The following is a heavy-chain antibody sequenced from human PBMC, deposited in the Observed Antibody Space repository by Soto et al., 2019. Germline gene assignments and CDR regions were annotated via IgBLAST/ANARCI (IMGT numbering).Heavy chain of an antibody. CDR3: ARDELGHCSSTSCYGREYYYYGMDV. V-gene: IGHV3-66*01. Sequence: PGGSLRLSCAASGFTVSSNYMSWVRQAPGKGLEWVSVIYSGGSTYYADSVKGRFTISRDNSKNTLYLQMNSLRAEDTAVYYCARDELGHCSSTSCYGREYYYYGMDVWGQGTTVTVSS. D-gene: IGHD2-2*01. CDR2: IYSGGST. CDR1: GFTVSSNY. J-gene: IGHJ6*02.